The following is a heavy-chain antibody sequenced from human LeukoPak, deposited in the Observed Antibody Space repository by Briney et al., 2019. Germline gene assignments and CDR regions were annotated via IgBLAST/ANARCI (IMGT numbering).Heavy chain of an antibody. D-gene: IGHD7-27*01. CDR3: ARGGTFEAGDGYYYYYMDV. J-gene: IGHJ6*03. CDR2: ISYDGSNK. CDR1: GFTFSSYA. V-gene: IGHV3-30*01. Sequence: AGGSLRLSCAASGFTFSSYAMHWVRQAPGKGLEWVAVISYDGSNKYYADSVKGRFTISRDNSKNTLYLQMNSLRAEDTAVYYCARGGTFEAGDGYYYYYMDVWGKGTTVTVSS.